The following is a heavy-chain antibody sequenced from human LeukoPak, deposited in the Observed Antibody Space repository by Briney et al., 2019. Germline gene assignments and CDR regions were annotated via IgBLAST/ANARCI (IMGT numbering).Heavy chain of an antibody. Sequence: GGSLRLSCAASGFTFSDYYMSWIRQAPGKGLEWVANIKQDGSEKYYVDSVKGRFTISRDNAKNSLYLQMNSLRVEDTAVYYCARGGAARPDFWGQGTLVTVSS. J-gene: IGHJ4*02. CDR1: GFTFSDYY. CDR3: ARGGAARPDF. V-gene: IGHV3-7*01. D-gene: IGHD6-6*01. CDR2: IKQDGSEK.